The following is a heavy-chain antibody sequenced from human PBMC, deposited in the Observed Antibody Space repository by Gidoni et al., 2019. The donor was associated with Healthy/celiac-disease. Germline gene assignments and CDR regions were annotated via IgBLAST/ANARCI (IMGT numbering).Heavy chain of an antibody. D-gene: IGHD3-10*01. J-gene: IGHJ5*02. CDR1: GYSFTGYY. CDR3: ARDSVVILPGWFDP. CDR2: INPNNGGT. V-gene: IGHV1-2*02. Sequence: QVQLVQSGAEVKKTGASVKVSCQASGYSFTGYYVHWVRQAPGQGLEWMGWINPNNGGTNYAQKFQGRVTMTRDTSISTAFMELSRLRSDDTAVYFCARDSVVILPGWFDPWGQGTLVTVSS.